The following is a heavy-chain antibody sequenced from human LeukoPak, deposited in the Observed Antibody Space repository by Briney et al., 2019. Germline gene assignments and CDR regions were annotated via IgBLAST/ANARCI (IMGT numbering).Heavy chain of an antibody. CDR1: GFSFSSYW. V-gene: IGHV3-74*03. Sequence: GGSLRLSCAASGFSFSSYWMHWVRQAPGKGLVWVARISPGGSSALSADSVRGRFTISRDNSKNTLYLQMNSLRAEDTAVYYCAKDSQRGIVVVPAARFDPWGQGTLVTVSS. CDR3: AKDSQRGIVVVPAARFDP. D-gene: IGHD2-2*01. CDR2: ISPGGSSA. J-gene: IGHJ5*02.